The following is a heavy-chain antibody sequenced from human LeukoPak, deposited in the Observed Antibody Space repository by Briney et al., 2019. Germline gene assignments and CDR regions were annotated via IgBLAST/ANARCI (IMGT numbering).Heavy chain of an antibody. J-gene: IGHJ4*02. Sequence: GGSLRLSCAASGFTFSSYAMSWVRQAPGKGLEWVSAISGSGGSTYYADSVKGRFTISRDNSKNTLYLQMNSLRAEDTAVHYCASQRMYYYDSSGFFYYYWGQGTLVTVSS. V-gene: IGHV3-23*01. CDR2: ISGSGGST. D-gene: IGHD3-22*01. CDR1: GFTFSSYA. CDR3: ASQRMYYYDSSGFFYYY.